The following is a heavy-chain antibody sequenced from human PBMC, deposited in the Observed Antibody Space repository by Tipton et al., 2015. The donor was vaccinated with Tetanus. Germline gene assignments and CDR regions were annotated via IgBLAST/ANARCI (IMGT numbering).Heavy chain of an antibody. V-gene: IGHV4-31*03. CDR1: GGSINSGGYF. CDR3: ASVYYRGRDRAFDI. D-gene: IGHD5-12*01. J-gene: IGHJ3*02. CDR2: IYYSGPT. Sequence: TLSLTCTVSGGSINSGGYFWSWIRQHPGKGLEWIGYIYYSGPTNYNPSLKSRVTISVDTSKNQFSLKLSSVTAADTAVYYCASVYYRGRDRAFDIWGQGTVVSVSS.